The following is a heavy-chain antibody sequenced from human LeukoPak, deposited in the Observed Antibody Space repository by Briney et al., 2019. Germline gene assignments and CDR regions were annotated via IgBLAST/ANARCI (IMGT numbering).Heavy chain of an antibody. V-gene: IGHV3-30*03. Sequence: PGWSLRLSCEATGFTFSNYALHGVRQAPGRGREGLAVISSDGGNDYYADSVKGRFTISRDNSRRTLSLQMNSLRPEDTAVYYCARDSHVDCYRCSFDYWGQGTLVAVSS. J-gene: IGHJ4*02. CDR3: ARDSHVDCYRCSFDY. CDR2: ISSDGGND. D-gene: IGHD2-21*02. CDR1: GFTFSNYA.